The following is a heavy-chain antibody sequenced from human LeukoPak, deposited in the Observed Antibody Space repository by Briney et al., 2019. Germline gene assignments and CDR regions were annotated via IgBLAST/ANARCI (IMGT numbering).Heavy chain of an antibody. Sequence: PSETLSLTCAVYGGSFSGYYWSWIWQPPGKGLEWIGYIYYSGSTNYNPSLKSRVTISVDTSKNQFPLKLSSVTAADTAVYYCARGELDAFDIWGQGTMVTVSS. CDR3: ARGELDAFDI. CDR2: IYYSGST. J-gene: IGHJ3*02. CDR1: GGSFSGYY. V-gene: IGHV4-59*08. D-gene: IGHD1-26*01.